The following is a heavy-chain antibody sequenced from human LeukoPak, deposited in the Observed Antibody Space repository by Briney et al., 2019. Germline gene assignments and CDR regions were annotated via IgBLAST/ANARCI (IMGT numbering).Heavy chain of an antibody. CDR2: ISTYGSYI. D-gene: IGHD4-11*01. V-gene: IGHV3-21*03. Sequence: GGSLRLSCAASGFTFGSYWMIWVRQSPGQGLEWVSTISTYGSYIYYADSVKGRVTISRDNAQNSLYLQMNSLRAEDTAVYYCAKSGGSETSYYYYYMEVWGKGTTVTVSS. CDR3: AKSGGSETSYYYYYMEV. CDR1: GFTFGSYW. J-gene: IGHJ6*03.